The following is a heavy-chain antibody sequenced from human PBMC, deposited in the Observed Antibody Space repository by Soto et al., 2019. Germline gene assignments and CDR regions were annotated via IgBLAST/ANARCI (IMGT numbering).Heavy chain of an antibody. J-gene: IGHJ4*02. CDR1: GGSFSGYY. CDR2: INHSGST. CDR3: ARAGRYYYDSSGPY. V-gene: IGHV4-34*01. D-gene: IGHD3-22*01. Sequence: QVQLQQWGAGLLKPSETLSLTCAVYGGSFSGYYWSWIRQPPGKGLEWIGEINHSGSTNYNPALKSLINISVDTSKNQFSLKQSSVTAADTAVYYCARAGRYYYDSSGPYWGQGTLVTVSS.